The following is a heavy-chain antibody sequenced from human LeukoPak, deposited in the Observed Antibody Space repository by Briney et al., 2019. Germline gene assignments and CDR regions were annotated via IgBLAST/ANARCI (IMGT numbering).Heavy chain of an antibody. J-gene: IGHJ4*02. CDR2: ISSSSSYV. CDR3: ARDQGTSSRSWYETMDDY. V-gene: IGHV3-21*01. CDR1: GFTFSSYS. Sequence: GGSLRLSCAASGFTFSSYSMNWVRQAPGKGLEWVSSISSSSSYVYYADSVKGRFTISRDNAKNSLYLQMNSLRAEDTAVYYCARDQGTSSRSWYETMDDYWGQGTLVTVSS. D-gene: IGHD6-13*01.